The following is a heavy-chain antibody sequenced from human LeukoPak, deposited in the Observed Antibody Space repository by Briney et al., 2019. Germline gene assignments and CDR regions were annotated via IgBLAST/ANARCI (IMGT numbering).Heavy chain of an antibody. V-gene: IGHV4-34*01. J-gene: IGHJ4*02. D-gene: IGHD2-21*02. CDR3: ASLIETAGDLFDY. CDR1: GGSFSGYY. Sequence: SETLSLTCAVYGGSFSGYYWSWIRQPPGKGLEWIGEINHSGSTSYNPSLKSRVTISVDTSKNQFSLKLSSVTAADTAVYYCASLIETAGDLFDYWGQGTLVTVSS. CDR2: INHSGST.